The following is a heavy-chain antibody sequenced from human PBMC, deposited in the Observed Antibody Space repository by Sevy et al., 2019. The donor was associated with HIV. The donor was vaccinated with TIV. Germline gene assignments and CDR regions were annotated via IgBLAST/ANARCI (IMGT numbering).Heavy chain of an antibody. J-gene: IGHJ4*02. CDR1: GGSISRSSYD. V-gene: IGHV4-39*01. CDR2: MFFSGNT. Sequence: SETLSLTCTVSGGSISRSSYDWGWIRQPPGKGLVWIGSMFFSGNTYYNPSLKSRVTIFVDRSKNQISLRLTSVTAADTAVYYCARQGGIVDRAFDNWGQGTLVTVSS. CDR3: ARQGGIVDRAFDN. D-gene: IGHD2-21*01.